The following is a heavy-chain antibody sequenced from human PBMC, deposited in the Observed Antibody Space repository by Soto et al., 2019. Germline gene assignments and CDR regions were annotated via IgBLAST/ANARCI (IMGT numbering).Heavy chain of an antibody. J-gene: IGHJ6*02. CDR3: ARDMVARPLTGTGMDV. CDR2: ISYDGSNK. V-gene: IGHV3-30-3*01. D-gene: IGHD1-20*01. Sequence: GGSLRLSCAASGFTFSSYAMHWVRQAPGKGLEWVAVISYDGSNKYYADSVKGRFTISRDNSKNTLYLQMNSLRAEDTAVYYCARDMVARPLTGTGMDVWGQGTTVTVSS. CDR1: GFTFSSYA.